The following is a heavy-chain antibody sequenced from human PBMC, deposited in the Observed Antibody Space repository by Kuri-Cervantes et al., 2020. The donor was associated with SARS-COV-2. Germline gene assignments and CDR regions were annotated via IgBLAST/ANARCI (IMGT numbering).Heavy chain of an antibody. D-gene: IGHD4-17*01. J-gene: IGHJ4*02. CDR3: ARGASYGDFDY. V-gene: IGHV4-59*01. Sequence: SETLSLTCTVSGGSISSYYWSWIRQPPGKGLEWIGYIYYSGSTNYNPSLRSRVTISVDTSKNQFSLKLSSVTAADTAVYYCARGASYGDFDYWGQGTLVTVSS. CDR2: IYYSGST. CDR1: GGSISSYY.